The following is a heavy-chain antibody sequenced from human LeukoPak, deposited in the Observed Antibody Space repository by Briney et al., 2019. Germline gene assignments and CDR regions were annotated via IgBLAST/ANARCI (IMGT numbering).Heavy chain of an antibody. V-gene: IGHV4-59*08. CDR1: GGPMSGHY. D-gene: IGHD4-17*01. J-gene: IGHJ4*02. CDR2: IYYSGRT. CDR3: ARLDGGDHYSDS. Sequence: SETLSLTCNVSGGPMSGHYWNWIRKPPRKGLEWIGFIYYSGRTDYSPSLKNRVTMSVDTSKNQFSLQLTSVTAADTAFYYCARLDGGDHYSDSWGQGILVTVSS.